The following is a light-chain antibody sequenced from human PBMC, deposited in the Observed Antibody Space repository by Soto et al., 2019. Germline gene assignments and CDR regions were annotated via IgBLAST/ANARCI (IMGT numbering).Light chain of an antibody. CDR1: QSISRD. CDR3: QQSYSNPQT. Sequence: DIQMTQSPSSLSASVGDRVIITCRASQSISRDVNWYQQKPGKAPKLLIHVASNVESGVPSRFSGRGAGTDFTLIINSQQPEDFATYYCQQSYSNPQTFGQGTKVEIK. J-gene: IGKJ1*01. V-gene: IGKV1-39*01. CDR2: VAS.